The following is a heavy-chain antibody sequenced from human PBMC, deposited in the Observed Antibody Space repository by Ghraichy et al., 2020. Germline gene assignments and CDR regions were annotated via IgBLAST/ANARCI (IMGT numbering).Heavy chain of an antibody. CDR1: GFTFDDHG. Sequence: GGSLRLSCTASGFTFDDHGVSWVRQAPGKGLEWVSGINWNGDSTAYADSVKGRFSISRDNAKNSLYLQMNSLRAEDTALYYCARSGGYVVRGHFDYWGQGTLVTVSS. V-gene: IGHV3-20*04. CDR3: ARSGGYVVRGHFDY. CDR2: INWNGDST. D-gene: IGHD5-12*01. J-gene: IGHJ4*02.